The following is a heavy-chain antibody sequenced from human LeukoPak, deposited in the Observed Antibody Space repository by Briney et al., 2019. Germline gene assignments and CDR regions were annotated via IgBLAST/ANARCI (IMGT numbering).Heavy chain of an antibody. CDR1: GASISSVNL. V-gene: IGHV4/OR15-8*02. Sequence: PSETLSLTCAVSGASISSVNLWSWVRQPPGKGLEWIGEMYLSGTATYNPSLKGRVTISIDKSENQFSLKLTSMTAADTAVYFCAGLEGRYSTGMYYYFDYWGQGTLVTVSS. D-gene: IGHD2-8*01. CDR3: AGLEGRYSTGMYYYFDY. CDR2: MYLSGTA. J-gene: IGHJ4*02.